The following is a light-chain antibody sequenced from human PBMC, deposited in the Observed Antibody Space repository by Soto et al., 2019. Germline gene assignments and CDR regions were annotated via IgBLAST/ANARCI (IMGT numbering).Light chain of an antibody. V-gene: IGKV1-8*01. CDR3: QQYYSYPLT. CDR2: AAS. J-gene: IGKJ1*01. Sequence: AILTTQSPSSLSASPGDRVTITCRASQGISSYSAWYQQKPGKAPKLLIYAASTLQSGVPSRFSGSGSGTDFTLTISCLQSEDFATYYCQQYYSYPLTFGQGTKVDIK. CDR1: QGISSY.